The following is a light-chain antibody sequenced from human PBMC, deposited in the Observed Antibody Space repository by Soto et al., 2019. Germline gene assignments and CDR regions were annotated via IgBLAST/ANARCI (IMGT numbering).Light chain of an antibody. V-gene: IGKV3-20*01. CDR2: GAS. Sequence: EIVLTQSPGTLSLSPGERATLSCRASQSVSNNYLAWYQPKPGQAPRLLIYGASNRATGIPDRFSGSVSGTDFTLTISRLEPEDFAVYYCQQYGISPFGQGTRLEIK. CDR3: QQYGISP. J-gene: IGKJ5*01. CDR1: QSVSNNY.